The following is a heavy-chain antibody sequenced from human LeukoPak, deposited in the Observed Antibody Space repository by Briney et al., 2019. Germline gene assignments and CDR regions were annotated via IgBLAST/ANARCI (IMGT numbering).Heavy chain of an antibody. CDR3: AKSKQGGWYSGDY. V-gene: IGHV3-23*01. Sequence: GGSLRLSCAASGFTFSSYAMSWVRQAPGKGLEWVSAISGSGGRTYYADSVKGRFTISRDNSKNTLYLQMNSLTAEATAVYYCAKSKQGGWYSGDYWGQGTLVTVSS. CDR2: ISGSGGRT. J-gene: IGHJ4*02. CDR1: GFTFSSYA. D-gene: IGHD6-19*01.